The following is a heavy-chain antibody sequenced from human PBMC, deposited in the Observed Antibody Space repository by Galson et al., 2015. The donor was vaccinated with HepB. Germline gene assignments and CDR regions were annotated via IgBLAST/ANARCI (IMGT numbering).Heavy chain of an antibody. CDR2: IKSKTDGGTT. J-gene: IGHJ4*02. V-gene: IGHV3-15*01. CDR3: TTDLPYYDFWSGYFPLDY. CDR1: GFTFSNAW. Sequence: SLRLSCAASGFTFSNAWMSWVRQAPGKGLEWVGRIKSKTDGGTTDYAAPVKGRFTISRDDSKNTLYLQMNSLKTEDTAVYYCTTDLPYYDFWSGYFPLDYWGQGTLVTVSS. D-gene: IGHD3-3*01.